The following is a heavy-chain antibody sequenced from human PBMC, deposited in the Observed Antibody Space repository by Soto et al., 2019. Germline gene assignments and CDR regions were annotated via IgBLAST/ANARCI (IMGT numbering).Heavy chain of an antibody. D-gene: IGHD3-22*01. CDR3: ARYDSSGYYWPYYYYGMDV. Sequence: EVQLVESGGGLVKPGGSLRLSCAASGFTFSTYSMNWVRQAPGKGLEWVSSISSSSSYIYYADSVKGRFTISRDNAKNSLYLLMNSLRAEDTAVYYCARYDSSGYYWPYYYYGMDVWGQGTTVTVSS. V-gene: IGHV3-21*01. CDR2: ISSSSSYI. CDR1: GFTFSTYS. J-gene: IGHJ6*02.